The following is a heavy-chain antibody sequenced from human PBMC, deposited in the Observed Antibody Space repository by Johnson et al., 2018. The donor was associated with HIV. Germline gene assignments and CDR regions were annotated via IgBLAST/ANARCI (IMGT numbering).Heavy chain of an antibody. D-gene: IGHD3-22*01. Sequence: VQLVESGGGLVQPGGSLRLSCAASGFTVSSSYMSWVRQAPGKGLEWVSVLYSGGSRYYAASVKGRFIISRDNSKNKLYLQLNSLRPEDTAVYYCAREGYYDSSGYYGAFDMWGQGTMVTVSS. CDR3: AREGYYDSSGYYGAFDM. CDR2: LYSGGSR. V-gene: IGHV3-66*02. J-gene: IGHJ3*02. CDR1: GFTVSSSY.